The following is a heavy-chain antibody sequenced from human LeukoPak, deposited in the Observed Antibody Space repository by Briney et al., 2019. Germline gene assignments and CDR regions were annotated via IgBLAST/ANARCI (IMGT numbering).Heavy chain of an antibody. CDR1: GFTFSSYE. CDR3: AREGIAVAGTQNAFDI. D-gene: IGHD6-19*01. J-gene: IGHJ3*02. Sequence: GGSLRLSCAASGFTFSSYEMNWVRQAPGKGLEWVSYISSSGSTIYYADSVKGRFTISRDNAKNSLYLQMNSPRAEDTAVYYCAREGIAVAGTQNAFDIWGQGTMVTVSS. V-gene: IGHV3-48*03. CDR2: ISSSGSTI.